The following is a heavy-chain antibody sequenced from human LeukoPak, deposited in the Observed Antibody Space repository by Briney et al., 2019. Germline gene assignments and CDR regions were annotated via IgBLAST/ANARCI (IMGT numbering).Heavy chain of an antibody. V-gene: IGHV1-46*01. CDR3: ARDHGIRAAAGTTQYYYYYYMDV. CDR2: INPSGGST. Sequence: ASVKVSCKASGYTFTSYYMHWVRQAPGQGLEWMGIINPSGGSTSYAQKFQGRVTMTRDTSTSTVYMELRSLRSEDTAVYYCARDHGIRAAAGTTQYYYYYYMDVWGKGTTVTISS. J-gene: IGHJ6*03. D-gene: IGHD6-13*01. CDR1: GYTFTSYY.